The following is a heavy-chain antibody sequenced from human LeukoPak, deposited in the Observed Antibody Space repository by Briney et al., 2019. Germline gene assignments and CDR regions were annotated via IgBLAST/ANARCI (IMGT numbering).Heavy chain of an antibody. CDR3: ARHYSGTYSDDAFDI. J-gene: IGHJ3*02. CDR1: GFTFNSHW. V-gene: IGHV3-7*05. Sequence: GGSLRLSCAASGFTFNSHWMSWVRQAPGKGLEWVANIKQDGREKYYVDSVKGRFTISRDNAKNSLYLQMSSLRAEDTAVYYCARHYSGTYSDDAFDIWGQGTMVTVSP. CDR2: IKQDGREK. D-gene: IGHD3-10*01.